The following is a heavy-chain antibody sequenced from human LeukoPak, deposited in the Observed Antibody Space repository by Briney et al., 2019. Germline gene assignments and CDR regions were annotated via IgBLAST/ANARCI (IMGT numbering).Heavy chain of an antibody. CDR3: AREGRGWAFDI. CDR2: INPNSGGT. CDR1: GYTFTGYY. V-gene: IGHV1-2*02. J-gene: IGHJ3*02. D-gene: IGHD2-15*01. Sequence: ASVKVSCKASGYTFTGYYIHWVRQAPGQGLEWMGWINPNSGGTNYAQKSQGRVTMTRDTSISTAYMELSRLRSDDTAVYYCAREGRGWAFDIWGQGTMVTVSS.